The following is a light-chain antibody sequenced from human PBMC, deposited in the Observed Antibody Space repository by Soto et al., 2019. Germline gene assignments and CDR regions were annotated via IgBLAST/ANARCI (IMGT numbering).Light chain of an antibody. CDR3: SSYTSSSVYV. Sequence: QSVLTQPASVSGSPGQSITISCTGTSSDVGGYNYVSWHQQHPGKAPKLMIYDVSNRPSGVSNRFSGSKSGNTASLTISGLQAEDAADYYCSSYTSSSVYVFGTGTKVTVL. CDR1: SSDVGGYNY. V-gene: IGLV2-14*01. J-gene: IGLJ1*01. CDR2: DVS.